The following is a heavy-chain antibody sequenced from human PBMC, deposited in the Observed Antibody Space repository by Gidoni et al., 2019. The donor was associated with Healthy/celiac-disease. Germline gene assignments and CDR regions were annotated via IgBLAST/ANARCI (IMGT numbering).Heavy chain of an antibody. D-gene: IGHD3-22*01. J-gene: IGHJ5*02. CDR1: GGSISSSSYY. CDR2: IYYSGST. V-gene: IGHV4-39*07. Sequence: QLQLQESGPGLVKPSETLSLTCTVSGGSISSSSYYWGWISQPPGKGLEWIGSIYYSGSTYYNPSLKSRVTISVDTSKNQFSLKLSSVTAADTAVYYCARAIATPGRDYYDSSGHYHNWFDPWGQGTLVTVSS. CDR3: ARAIATPGRDYYDSSGHYHNWFDP.